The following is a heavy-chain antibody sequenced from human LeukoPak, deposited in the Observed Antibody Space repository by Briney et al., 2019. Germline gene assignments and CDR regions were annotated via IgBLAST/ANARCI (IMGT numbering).Heavy chain of an antibody. Sequence: GGSLRLSCAASGFTFSSYWMSWVRQAPGKGLEWVANIKKDGSEKYYVDSVKGRFTISRDNAKKSLYLQMNSLRAEDTAVYYCAKAAEVGATGYYYYMDVWGNGPTVTISS. CDR3: AKAAEVGATGYYYYMDV. CDR1: GFTFSSYW. J-gene: IGHJ6*03. V-gene: IGHV3-7*01. CDR2: IKKDGSEK. D-gene: IGHD1-26*01.